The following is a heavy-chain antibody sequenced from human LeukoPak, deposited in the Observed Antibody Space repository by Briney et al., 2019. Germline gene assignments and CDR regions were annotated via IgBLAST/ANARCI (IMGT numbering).Heavy chain of an antibody. V-gene: IGHV1-2*06. CDR1: GYTFTGYY. Sequence: ASVKVSCKASGYTFTGYYMHWVRQAPGQGLKWMGRINPNSGGTNYAQKFQGRVTMTRDTSISTAYMELSRLRSDDTAVYYCARVGEDSSGYYPADYWGQGTLVTVSS. J-gene: IGHJ4*02. CDR3: ARVGEDSSGYYPADY. D-gene: IGHD3-22*01. CDR2: INPNSGGT.